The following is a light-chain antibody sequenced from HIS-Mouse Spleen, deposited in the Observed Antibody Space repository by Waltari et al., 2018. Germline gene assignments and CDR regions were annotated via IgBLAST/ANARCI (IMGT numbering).Light chain of an antibody. CDR1: RSDVGGYNL. V-gene: IGLV2-23*01. J-gene: IGLJ3*02. Sequence: QSALTQPASVSGSPGQSITIPCTGTRSDVGGYNLVLWYQQPPCKAPKLMIYEGSKRPSGVSNRFSGSKSGNTASLTISGLQAEDEADYYCCSYAGSSTYWVFGGGTKLTVL. CDR2: EGS. CDR3: CSYAGSSTYWV.